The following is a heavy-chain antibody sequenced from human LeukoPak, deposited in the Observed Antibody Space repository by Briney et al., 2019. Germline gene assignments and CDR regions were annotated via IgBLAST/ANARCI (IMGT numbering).Heavy chain of an antibody. CDR3: ARDRGLRLPGPWYFDL. J-gene: IGHJ2*01. Sequence: SVKVSCKASGGTFSSYAISWVRQAPGQGLEWMGGIIPIFGTANYAQKFQGRVTITADESTSTAYMELSSLRSEDTAVYYCARDRGLRLPGPWYFDLWGRGTLVTVSS. CDR2: IIPIFGTA. D-gene: IGHD3-16*01. CDR1: GGTFSSYA. V-gene: IGHV1-69*13.